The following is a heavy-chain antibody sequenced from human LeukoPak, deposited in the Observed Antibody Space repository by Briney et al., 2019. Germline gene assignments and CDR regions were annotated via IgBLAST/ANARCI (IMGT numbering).Heavy chain of an antibody. CDR2: TWYDGTNK. D-gene: IGHD6-13*01. CDR1: GFXFSSYV. CDR3: ARGDRSSWFNFDY. J-gene: IGHJ4*02. V-gene: IGHV3-33*01. Sequence: GLSLRLSCAASGFXFSSYVIHWVRQAPGKGLEWVAVTWYDGTNKYFADSVRGRFSISRDNSKNTLYLQMNSLRAEDTAVYYCARGDRSSWFNFDYWGQGTLVTVSS.